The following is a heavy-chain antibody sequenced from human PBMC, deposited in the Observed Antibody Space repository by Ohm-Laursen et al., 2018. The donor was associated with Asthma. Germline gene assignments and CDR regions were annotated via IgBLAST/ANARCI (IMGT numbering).Heavy chain of an antibody. CDR1: GFTFSDYY. Sequence: GSLRLSCAASGFTFSDYYMSWVRQAPGKGLEWISYISTSGSTMYYADSVKGRFTISRDNAKNSLYLQMNSLRAEDTAVYYCASGGRPNYFDYWGQGTLVTVSS. J-gene: IGHJ4*02. D-gene: IGHD1-14*01. CDR3: ASGGRPNYFDY. V-gene: IGHV3-11*01. CDR2: ISTSGSTM.